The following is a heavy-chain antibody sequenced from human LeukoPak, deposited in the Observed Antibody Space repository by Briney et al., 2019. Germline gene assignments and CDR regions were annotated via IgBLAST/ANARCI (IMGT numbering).Heavy chain of an antibody. J-gene: IGHJ4*02. CDR2: INHSGST. CDR3: ARGRLTRAAVDY. Sequence: SETLSLTCAVYGGSFSGYYWSWIRQPPGKGLEWIGEINHSGSTNYNPSLKSRVTISVDTSKSQFSLKLSSVTAADTAVYYCARGRLTRAAVDYWGQGTLVTVSS. CDR1: GGSFSGYY. V-gene: IGHV4-34*01.